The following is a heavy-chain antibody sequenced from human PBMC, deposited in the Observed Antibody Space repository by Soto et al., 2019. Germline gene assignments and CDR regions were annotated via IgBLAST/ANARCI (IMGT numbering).Heavy chain of an antibody. CDR2: IVPILGIP. V-gene: IGHV1-69*02. D-gene: IGHD1-1*01. CDR3: ARMRGSYAMDV. CDR1: GGTFSSYT. J-gene: IGHJ6*02. Sequence: QVQLVQSGAEVKKPGSSVKVSCKASGGTFSSYTITWVRQAPGQGLEWMGRIVPILGIPNYAQKFQGRVTITAEQSPSKAYMELSSLRSEDTAVYCCARMRGSYAMDVWGQGTTVTVSS.